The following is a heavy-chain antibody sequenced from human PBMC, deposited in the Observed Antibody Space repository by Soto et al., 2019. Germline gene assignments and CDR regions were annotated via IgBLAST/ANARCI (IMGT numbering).Heavy chain of an antibody. CDR3: ATPRGYSFGPGDY. D-gene: IGHD5-18*01. V-gene: IGHV4-39*02. J-gene: IGHJ4*02. Sequence: SETLSLTCSVSGGSVSSRNYYWGWIRQPPGKELEWIGSIYYSGTTYYNPSLKSRVTISVDMSKIHFSLKLTSMTAADTAVYYCATPRGYSFGPGDYWGQGILVTVSS. CDR1: GGSVSSRNYY. CDR2: IYYSGTT.